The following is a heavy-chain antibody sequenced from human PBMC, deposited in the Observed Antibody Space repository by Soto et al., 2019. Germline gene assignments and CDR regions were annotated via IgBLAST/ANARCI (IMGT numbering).Heavy chain of an antibody. CDR3: ARLGKYYYYGMDV. V-gene: IGHV4-34*01. Sequence: ETLSLTCAVYGGSFSGYYWSWIRQPPGKGLEWIGEINHSGSTNYNPSLKSRVTISVDTSKNQFSLKLSSVTAADTAVYYCARLGKYYYYGMDVWGQGTTVTVS. D-gene: IGHD7-27*01. CDR2: INHSGST. CDR1: GGSFSGYY. J-gene: IGHJ6*02.